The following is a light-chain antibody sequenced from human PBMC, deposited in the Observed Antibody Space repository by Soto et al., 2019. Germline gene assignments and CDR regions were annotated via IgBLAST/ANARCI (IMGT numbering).Light chain of an antibody. V-gene: IGLV2-14*01. Sequence: QSVLTQPASVSGAPGQSITSACTGTSSDVGGYNDVSWYQQQPGKAPKLMSYDVTSRPSGVSNRFSGSKSGNTASLIISWLQAEDEADYYCDSYTSSNTLVFGGGTKVTVL. J-gene: IGLJ3*02. CDR3: DSYTSSNTLV. CDR2: DVT. CDR1: SSDVGGYND.